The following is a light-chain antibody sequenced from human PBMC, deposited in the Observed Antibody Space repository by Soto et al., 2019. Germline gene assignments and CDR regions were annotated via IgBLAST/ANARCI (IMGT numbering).Light chain of an antibody. CDR2: AAS. Sequence: DMEMTQSPSSLSESVGDRVTITCRASQSISNYLNWYQHKPGKVPKLLIYAASSLQSGVPTRFSGSGSGTHFTLTINSLQPEDFATYYCQQSYGTPLTFGGGTKIEIK. J-gene: IGKJ4*01. CDR3: QQSYGTPLT. CDR1: QSISNY. V-gene: IGKV1-39*01.